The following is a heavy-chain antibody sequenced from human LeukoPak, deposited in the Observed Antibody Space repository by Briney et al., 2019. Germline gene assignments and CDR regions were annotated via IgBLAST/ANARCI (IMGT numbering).Heavy chain of an antibody. V-gene: IGHV3-53*01. CDR3: AKCAVVPAAMLNYYYYGMDV. D-gene: IGHD2-2*01. J-gene: IGHJ6*02. Sequence: GSLRLSCAASGFTVSRNYMSWVRQAPGKGLEWVSVIYSGGSTYYADSVKGRVTISRDNSKNTLYLQMNSLRAEDTAVYYCAKCAVVPAAMLNYYYYGMDVWGQGTTVTVSS. CDR1: GFTVSRNY. CDR2: IYSGGST.